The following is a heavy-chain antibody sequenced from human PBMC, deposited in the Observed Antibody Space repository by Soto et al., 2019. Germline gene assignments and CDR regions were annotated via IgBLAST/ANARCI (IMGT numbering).Heavy chain of an antibody. V-gene: IGHV4-34*01. D-gene: IGHD5-12*01. J-gene: IGHJ4*02. CDR2: INHSGST. CDR1: GGVFSGYY. Sequence: SEARSPTRAVYGGVFSGYYWGWIRQPPGKGLEWIGEINHSGSTNYNPSLKSRVTISVDTSKNQFSLNLYSVTAADTAVYYCARGRWLRQSFDYWGQGTLVTVSS. CDR3: ARGRWLRQSFDY.